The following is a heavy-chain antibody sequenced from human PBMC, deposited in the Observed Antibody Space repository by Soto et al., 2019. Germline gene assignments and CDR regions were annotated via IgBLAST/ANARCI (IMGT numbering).Heavy chain of an antibody. J-gene: IGHJ4*02. CDR3: ARTVTGGYLFDY. CDR1: GFTFTTYA. D-gene: IGHD4-17*01. CDR2: IDAGNGNT. Sequence: QVQLVQSGAEVKKPGASVKVSCKASGFTFTTYAIHWVRQAPGQGLEWMGWIDAGNGNTIYSQKFQDRVTITKDTSASTAYMELCSLRSEDTAVFYCARTVTGGYLFDYWGQGTLVTVSS. V-gene: IGHV1-3*01.